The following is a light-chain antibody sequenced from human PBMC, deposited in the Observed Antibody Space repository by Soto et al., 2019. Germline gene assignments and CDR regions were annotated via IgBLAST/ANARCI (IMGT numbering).Light chain of an antibody. J-gene: IGKJ1*01. Sequence: EILVTQSPCALAVSPGEVATLYCRASQSVRDNLAWYQHKPGQAPRLLIYRASIRATGVPARFSGSGSGTEFTLTISNLQSEDFAVYHCQQYDKWPRTFGQGTKVDIK. CDR2: RAS. CDR1: QSVRDN. CDR3: QQYDKWPRT. V-gene: IGKV3-15*01.